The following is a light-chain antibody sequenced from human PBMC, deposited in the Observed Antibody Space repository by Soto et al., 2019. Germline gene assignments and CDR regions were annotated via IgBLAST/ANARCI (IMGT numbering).Light chain of an antibody. CDR1: QVISSY. V-gene: IGKV1-9*01. Sequence: DIQLTQSPSFLSASVGDRVNITCRASQVISSYLAWYQQTPGKAPKLLIYASSILQSGVPSRFSGSGSGTEFTLTISSLQPEDFATYYCQQLNTFPVTFGQGTRLAI. J-gene: IGKJ5*01. CDR2: ASS. CDR3: QQLNTFPVT.